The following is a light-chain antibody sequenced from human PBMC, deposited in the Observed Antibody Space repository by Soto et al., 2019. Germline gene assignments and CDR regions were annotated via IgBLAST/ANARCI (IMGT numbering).Light chain of an antibody. CDR2: DAS. Sequence: EIGLKQSPSTLSLSPGERATLSCRASQSVSSYLAWYQQKPGQAPRLLIYDASNRATGIPARFSGSGSGTDFTLTISSLEPEDFAVYYCQQRSNWPWTFGQGTKVDIK. J-gene: IGKJ1*01. V-gene: IGKV3-11*01. CDR1: QSVSSY. CDR3: QQRSNWPWT.